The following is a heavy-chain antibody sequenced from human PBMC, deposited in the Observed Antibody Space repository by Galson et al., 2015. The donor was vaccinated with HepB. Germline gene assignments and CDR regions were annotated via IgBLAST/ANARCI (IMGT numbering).Heavy chain of an antibody. V-gene: IGHV3-15*01. D-gene: IGHD3-9*01. CDR3: TTDRLFRDLAWFPLFAY. J-gene: IGHJ4*02. Sequence: SLRLSCAASGFTFSNAWMRWVRQAPGKGLEWVGRIKSKTDGGKTDYSVTVKRRITISRDDTKNTLFLQINSLKPEDTAVYYCTTDRLFRDLAWFPLFAYWSQRTLVTVSS. CDR2: IKSKTDGGKT. CDR1: GFTFSNAW.